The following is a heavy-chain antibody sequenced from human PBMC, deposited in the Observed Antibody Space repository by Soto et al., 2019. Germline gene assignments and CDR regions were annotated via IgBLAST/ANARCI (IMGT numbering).Heavy chain of an antibody. CDR3: AKGVLPAPPLDP. CDR2: IKHDGSEK. J-gene: IGHJ5*02. CDR1: GFTFSSYW. D-gene: IGHD2-2*01. V-gene: IGHV3-7*03. Sequence: HPGGSLRLSCAASGFTFSSYWMSWVRQAPGKELEWVANIKHDGSEKTYVGSLKGRFTISRDNARNSLYLQMNSLRAEDTAVYYCAKGVLPAPPLDPWGQGTLVTVSS.